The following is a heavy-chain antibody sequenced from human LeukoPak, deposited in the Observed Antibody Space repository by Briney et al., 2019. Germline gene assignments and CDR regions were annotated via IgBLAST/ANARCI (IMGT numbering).Heavy chain of an antibody. CDR1: GVSVTDYH. V-gene: IGHV3-11*03. CDR2: IRTTAEGAKYA. J-gene: IGHJ4*02. D-gene: IGHD3-9*01. CDR3: SKDQRYAFAY. Sequence: PWGSLSLSCGVSGVSVTDYHWSWVRQAPGKGLEWISNIRTTAEGAKYASYADSVNGLVTISRDDGKNKPYLNKRSLRDDVTVVDSWSKDQRYAFAYWGQGILVTVSS.